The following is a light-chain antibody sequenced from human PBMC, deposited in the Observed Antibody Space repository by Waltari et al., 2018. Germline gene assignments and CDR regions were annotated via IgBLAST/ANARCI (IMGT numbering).Light chain of an antibody. Sequence: DIQMTQSPSSLSASVGDRVTITCRASQSISTYLHWYQQKPGKAPKLLIYAASSLQSGVPSRFSGSGSGTDFTLTISSLQPEDFATYYCHQTYSTPPWTFGQGTKLEIK. J-gene: IGKJ2*02. CDR3: HQTYSTPPWT. CDR2: AAS. CDR1: QSISTY. V-gene: IGKV1-39*01.